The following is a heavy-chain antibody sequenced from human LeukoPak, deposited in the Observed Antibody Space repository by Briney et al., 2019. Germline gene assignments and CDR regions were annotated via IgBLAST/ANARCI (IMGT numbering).Heavy chain of an antibody. CDR1: GYTFTSYD. J-gene: IGHJ4*02. Sequence: GASVKVSCKASGYTFTSYDINWVRQATGQGLEWMGWMNPNSGNTGYAQKFQGRVTITRNTSISTAYMELSRLRSDDTAVYYCARPTGISYYFDYWGQGTLVTVSS. CDR3: ARPTGISYYFDY. D-gene: IGHD1-14*01. CDR2: MNPNSGNT. V-gene: IGHV1-8*03.